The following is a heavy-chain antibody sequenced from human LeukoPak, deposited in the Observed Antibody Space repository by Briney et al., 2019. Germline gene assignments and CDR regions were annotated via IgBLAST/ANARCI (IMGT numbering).Heavy chain of an antibody. CDR2: ISGSSSTT. CDR1: GFTFSSYS. Sequence: GGSLRLSCAVSGFTFSSYSMNWVRQAPGKGLEWISYISGSSSTTYYADSVKGRFTISRDNAKNSLSLQMNSLRAEDTAVYYCARGIGYYASGSYKFDYWGQGSLVTVSS. V-gene: IGHV3-48*01. D-gene: IGHD3-10*01. J-gene: IGHJ4*02. CDR3: ARGIGYYASGSYKFDY.